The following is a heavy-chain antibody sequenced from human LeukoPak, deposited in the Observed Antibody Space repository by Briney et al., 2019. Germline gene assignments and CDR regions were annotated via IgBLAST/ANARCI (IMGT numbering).Heavy chain of an antibody. CDR3: ARDQGAAGDY. CDR1: GFTFSSYW. CDR2: IDQDGNEK. Sequence: GGSLRLSCAASGFTFSSYWMSWVRQAPGKGLEWVANIDQDGNEKSYVDSVKGRFTISRDNAKNSVYLQMNSLRAEDTALYYCARDQGAAGDYWGQGTLVTVSS. D-gene: IGHD6-13*01. V-gene: IGHV3-7*01. J-gene: IGHJ4*02.